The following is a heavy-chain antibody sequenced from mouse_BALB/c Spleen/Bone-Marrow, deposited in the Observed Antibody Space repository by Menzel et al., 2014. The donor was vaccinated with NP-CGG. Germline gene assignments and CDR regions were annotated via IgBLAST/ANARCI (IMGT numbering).Heavy chain of an antibody. CDR3: TRDKGRVFFDY. J-gene: IGHJ2*01. CDR1: GFTFTDYY. Sequence: EVHLVESGGALVQPGGSLRLSCATSGFTFTDYYMNWVRQPPGKALEWLGFIRNKANGYTTEYSASVKGRFTISRDNSPSILYLQMNTLRAEDSATYYCTRDKGRVFFDYWGQGTTLTVSS. CDR2: IRNKANGYTT. V-gene: IGHV7-3*02.